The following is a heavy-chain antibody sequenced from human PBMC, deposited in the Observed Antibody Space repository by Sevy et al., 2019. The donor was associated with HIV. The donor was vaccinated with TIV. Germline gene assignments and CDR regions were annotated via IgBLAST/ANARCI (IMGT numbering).Heavy chain of an antibody. CDR2: ISGSGGST. Sequence: GGSLRLSCAASGFTFSSYAMSWVRQAPGKGLEWVSAISGSGGSTYYADSVKGRFTISRDNSKNTLYLQMNSLRADDTAVYYCANDYGDLPNWFDPWGQGTLVTVSS. CDR1: GFTFSSYA. J-gene: IGHJ5*02. V-gene: IGHV3-23*01. CDR3: ANDYGDLPNWFDP. D-gene: IGHD4-17*01.